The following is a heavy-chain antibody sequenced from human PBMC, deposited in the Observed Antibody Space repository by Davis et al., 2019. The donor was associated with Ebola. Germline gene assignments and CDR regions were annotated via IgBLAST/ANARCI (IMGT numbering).Heavy chain of an antibody. Sequence: PGGSLRLSCKGFGYSLTTYCTTWVRQEAGKGLEWMGIACPGESDSRYSPSFQGQVTISVDKSINTAYLQWSSLKASDSALYYCARHSAGLDFWGQGTTVTVSS. V-gene: IGHV5-51*01. CDR3: ARHSAGLDF. CDR2: ACPGESDS. J-gene: IGHJ6*02. CDR1: GYSLTTYC.